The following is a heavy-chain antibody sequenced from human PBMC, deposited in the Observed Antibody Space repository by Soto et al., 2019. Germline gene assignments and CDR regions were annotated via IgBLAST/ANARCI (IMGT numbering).Heavy chain of an antibody. D-gene: IGHD2-15*01. J-gene: IGHJ6*02. CDR2: IDTDGGGT. CDR1: GFTLRSHR. Sequence: GGSLRLSCAASGFTLRSHRIHWVRQAPGKGLEWVSRIDTDGGGTSYADSVKGRFTISTDNAKNTVYLQMNGLRAEDTAVYYCAKGTVVVVAATAEHYYYGMDVWGQGTTVTVSS. V-gene: IGHV3-74*01. CDR3: AKGTVVVVAATAEHYYYGMDV.